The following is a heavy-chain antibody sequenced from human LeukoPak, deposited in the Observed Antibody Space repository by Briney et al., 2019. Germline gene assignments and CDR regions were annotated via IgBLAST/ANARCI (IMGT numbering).Heavy chain of an antibody. D-gene: IGHD3-10*01. V-gene: IGHV3-15*01. CDR2: IKSKTDGGTA. CDR1: GFTFSDAW. CDR3: TTSMVRGVSAPRY. J-gene: IGHJ4*02. Sequence: KPGGSLRLSCAASGFTFSDAWMSWVRQAPGKGLEWIGRIKSKTDGGTADFAAPVKGRFTISRDNLKNTLYLQMNSLKTEDTALYYCTTSMVRGVSAPRYWGQGTLVTVSS.